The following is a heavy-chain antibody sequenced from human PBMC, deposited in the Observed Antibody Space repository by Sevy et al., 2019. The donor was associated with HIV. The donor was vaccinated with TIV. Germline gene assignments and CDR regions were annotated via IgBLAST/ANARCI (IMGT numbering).Heavy chain of an antibody. CDR2: IYYSGRT. CDR1: GGSISSSSYY. Sequence: SETLSLTCTVSGGSISSSSYYWGWIRQPPGKGLEWIGSIYYSGRTYYNPSLKSRVTISVDTSKNQFSLKLSSVTAADTAVYYCARLRSYSSLGYYYYYGMDVWCQGTTVTVSS. D-gene: IGHD6-13*01. J-gene: IGHJ6*02. CDR3: ARLRSYSSLGYYYYYGMDV. V-gene: IGHV4-39*01.